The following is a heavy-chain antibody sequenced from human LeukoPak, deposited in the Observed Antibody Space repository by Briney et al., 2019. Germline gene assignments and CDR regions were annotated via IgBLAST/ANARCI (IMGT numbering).Heavy chain of an antibody. CDR3: ARDPIYYGSGSPFDY. Sequence: PGGSLRLSCAASGFTFSSYGMHWVRQAPGKGLEWVAVIWYDGSNKYYADSVKGRFTISRDNSKNTLYLQMNSLRAEDTAVYYCARDPIYYGSGSPFDYWGQGTLVTVSS. CDR1: GFTFSSYG. D-gene: IGHD3-10*01. CDR2: IWYDGSNK. J-gene: IGHJ4*02. V-gene: IGHV3-33*01.